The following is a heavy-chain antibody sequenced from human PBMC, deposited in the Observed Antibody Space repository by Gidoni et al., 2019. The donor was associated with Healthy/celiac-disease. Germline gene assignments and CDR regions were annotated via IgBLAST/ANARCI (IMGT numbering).Heavy chain of an antibody. D-gene: IGHD2-15*01. Sequence: QVQLQQWGAVVLQPPETLSITCAVYGGSFSGYYWSWIRQPPGKGLEWIGEINHSRSTNYNPSLKRRVTISVDTSKNQFSLKLSSVTAADTAVYYCARDASGGSASYNWFDPWGQGTLVTVSS. CDR3: ARDASGGSASYNWFDP. J-gene: IGHJ5*02. V-gene: IGHV4-34*01. CDR2: INHSRST. CDR1: GGSFSGYY.